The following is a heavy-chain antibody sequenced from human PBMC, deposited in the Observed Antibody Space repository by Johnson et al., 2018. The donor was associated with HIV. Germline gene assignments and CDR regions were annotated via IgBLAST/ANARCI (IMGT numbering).Heavy chain of an antibody. CDR3: ARSGPNWAFDF. CDR2: IGTAGDT. Sequence: VQLVESGGGLVQPGGSLRLSCAASGFTFSSYDMHWVRQATGKGLEWVSAIGTAGDTYYADSVKGRFTISRDNARNTMFVQMNSLRAEDTAVYYCARSGPNWAFDFWGRGTMVTVSS. V-gene: IGHV3-13*01. D-gene: IGHD1-1*01. J-gene: IGHJ3*01. CDR1: GFTFSSYD.